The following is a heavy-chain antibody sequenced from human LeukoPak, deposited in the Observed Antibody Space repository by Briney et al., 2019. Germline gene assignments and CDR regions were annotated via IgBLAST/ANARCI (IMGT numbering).Heavy chain of an antibody. CDR1: GFTFSNYT. V-gene: IGHV3-21*01. D-gene: IGHD1-1*01. Sequence: GGSLRLSCAASGFTFSNYTMNWVRQAPGKGLEWVSSISSSSSYIFYADSVKGRFTISRDNAKNSLYLQMNSLRAEDTAVYYCASSLLYRVFDYWGQGTLLTVSS. CDR2: ISSSSSYI. CDR3: ASSLLYRVFDY. J-gene: IGHJ4*02.